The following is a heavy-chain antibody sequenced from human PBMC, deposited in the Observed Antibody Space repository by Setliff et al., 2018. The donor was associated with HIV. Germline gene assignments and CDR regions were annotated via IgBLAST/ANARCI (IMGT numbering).Heavy chain of an antibody. CDR2: ISAYNGNT. Sequence: ASVKVSCKASGYTFTSYGISWVRQAPGQGLEWMGRISAYNGNTKYAQKLQGRVTMTTDTSTSTAYMELRSLRSDDTAVYYCARDPGMQLRYAFDFWGQGTPVTVSS. D-gene: IGHD3-9*01. J-gene: IGHJ4*02. V-gene: IGHV1-18*01. CDR3: ARDPGMQLRYAFDF. CDR1: GYTFTSYG.